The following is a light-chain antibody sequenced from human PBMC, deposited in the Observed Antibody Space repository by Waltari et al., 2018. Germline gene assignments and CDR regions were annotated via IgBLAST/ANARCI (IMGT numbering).Light chain of an antibody. V-gene: IGKV1-39*01. Sequence: DIQMTQSPSYLSASVGDRVTLTCRASQSIRSYLNWYQQKPGKAPKLLIYAASSLQSGVPSRFSGSGSGTDFTLTISSLQPEDFATYYCQQSYSTPFTFGPGTKVDIK. CDR3: QQSYSTPFT. CDR1: QSIRSY. CDR2: AAS. J-gene: IGKJ3*01.